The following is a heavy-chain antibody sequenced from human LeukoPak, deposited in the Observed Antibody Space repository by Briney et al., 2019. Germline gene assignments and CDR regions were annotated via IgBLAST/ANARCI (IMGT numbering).Heavy chain of an antibody. Sequence: GGSLRLSCAASGFTFSSYWMSWVRQAPGKGPEWVANIKQDGSEKYYVDSVKGRFTISRDNAKNSLYLQMNSLRAEDTAVYYCARETVTTVSYYMDVSGKGTTVTVSS. J-gene: IGHJ6*03. D-gene: IGHD4-11*01. CDR2: IKQDGSEK. CDR3: ARETVTTVSYYMDV. V-gene: IGHV3-7*01. CDR1: GFTFSSYW.